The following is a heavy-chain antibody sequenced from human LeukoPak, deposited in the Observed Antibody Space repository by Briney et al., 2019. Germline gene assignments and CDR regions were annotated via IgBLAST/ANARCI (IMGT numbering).Heavy chain of an antibody. CDR2: IKQDGSEK. D-gene: IGHD3-3*01. V-gene: IGHV3-7*01. Sequence: QPGGSLRLSCAASGFTFSSYWMSWVRQAPGKGLEWVANIKQDGSEKYYVDSVKGRFTISRDNAKNSLYLQMNSLRAEDTAVYYCARVYYDFWSGYSDYWGQGTLVTVSS. CDR3: ARVYYDFWSGYSDY. J-gene: IGHJ4*02. CDR1: GFTFSSYW.